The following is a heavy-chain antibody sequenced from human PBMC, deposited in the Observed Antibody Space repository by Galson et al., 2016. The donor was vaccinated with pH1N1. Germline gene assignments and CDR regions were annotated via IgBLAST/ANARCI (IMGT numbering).Heavy chain of an antibody. CDR1: GFIFSDYW. Sequence: LRLSCAASGFIFSDYWMSWVRQAPGKGLEWVAKINQDGSRKYYVDSVKGRCTISRDNAENSLSLQMNSLRVEDTALYYCATEDYYTSLYWGQGILVTVSS. CDR2: INQDGSRK. V-gene: IGHV3-7*01. D-gene: IGHD1-26*01. CDR3: ATEDYYTSLY. J-gene: IGHJ4*02.